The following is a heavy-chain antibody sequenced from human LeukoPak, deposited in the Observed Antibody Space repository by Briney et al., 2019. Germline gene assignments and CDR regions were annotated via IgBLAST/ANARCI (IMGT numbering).Heavy chain of an antibody. CDR1: GFTFSSYA. CDR3: ARSPTGVVSLHV. CDR2: IIVSGTNT. Sequence: GGSLRLSCAASGFTFSSYAMSWVRQAPGMGLEWVSTIIVSGTNTYYADFVKGRFTISRDNSKNTLYLQMNSLTAEDTAVYYCARSPTGVVSLHVWGQGTLVTVSS. V-gene: IGHV3-23*01. J-gene: IGHJ4*02. D-gene: IGHD3-3*01.